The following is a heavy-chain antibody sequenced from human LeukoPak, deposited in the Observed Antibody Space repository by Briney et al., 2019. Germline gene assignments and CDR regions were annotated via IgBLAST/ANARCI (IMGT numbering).Heavy chain of an antibody. CDR2: INTNTGNP. D-gene: IGHD6-13*01. Sequence: ASVKVSCKASGYTFTSYVMNWVRQAPGQGLEWMGWINTNTGNPTYAQGFTGRFVFSLDTSVSTAYLQISSLNTEDTAVYYCARDTGYSSSWYLIYFDYWGQGTLVTVSS. J-gene: IGHJ4*02. CDR1: GYTFTSYV. V-gene: IGHV7-4-1*02. CDR3: ARDTGYSSSWYLIYFDY.